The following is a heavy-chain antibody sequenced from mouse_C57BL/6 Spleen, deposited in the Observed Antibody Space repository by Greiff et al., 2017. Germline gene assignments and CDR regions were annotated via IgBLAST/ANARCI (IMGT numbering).Heavy chain of an antibody. V-gene: IGHV1-69*01. J-gene: IGHJ2*01. CDR3: ARWELRRDFDY. CDR1: GYTFTSYW. Sequence: QVQLQQPGAELVMPGASVKLSCKASGYTFTSYWMHWVKQRPGQGLEWIGEIDPSDSYTNYNQKFKGKSTLTVDKSSSTAYMQLSSLTSEDSAVDYCARWELRRDFDYWGQGTTLTVSS. D-gene: IGHD2-4*01. CDR2: IDPSDSYT.